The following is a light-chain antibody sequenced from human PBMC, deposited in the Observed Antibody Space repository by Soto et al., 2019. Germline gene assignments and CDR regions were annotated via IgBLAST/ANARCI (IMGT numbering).Light chain of an antibody. CDR2: DNS. CDR1: SSNIGRDP. J-gene: IGLJ1*01. Sequence: QSALTQPPSASGTPGQRVTISCSGSSSNIGRDPVNWYQELPGTAPKLLIYDNSQRPSGVPDRFSGSKSGTSASLAISGLQSEDEADYFCAGWDGSLRGFVFGTGTKVTVL. CDR3: AGWDGSLRGFV. V-gene: IGLV1-44*01.